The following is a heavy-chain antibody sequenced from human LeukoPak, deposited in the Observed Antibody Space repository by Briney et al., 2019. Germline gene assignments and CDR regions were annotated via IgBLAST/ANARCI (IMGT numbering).Heavy chain of an antibody. D-gene: IGHD6-13*01. CDR2: ISSSGSYI. CDR3: ARPKYSSSWQIFDY. Sequence: GGSLRLSCAASGFTFSSYSMYWVRQAPGKGLEWVSSISSSGSYIYYADSVKGRFTISRDNARNSLYLQMNSLRAEDTAVYYCARPKYSSSWQIFDYWGQGTLVTASS. J-gene: IGHJ4*02. V-gene: IGHV3-21*01. CDR1: GFTFSSYS.